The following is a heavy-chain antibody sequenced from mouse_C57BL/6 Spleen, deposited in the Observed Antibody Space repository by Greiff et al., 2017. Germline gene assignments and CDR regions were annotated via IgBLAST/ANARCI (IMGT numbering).Heavy chain of an antibody. V-gene: IGHV1-74*01. CDR3: AIEIEPYGSSYRGAMDY. D-gene: IGHD1-1*01. Sequence: QVQLQQPGAELVKPGASVKVSCKASGYTFTSYWMHWVKQRPGQGLEWIGRIHPSDSDTNYNQKFKGKATLTVDKSSSTAYMQLSSLTSEASAVYYCAIEIEPYGSSYRGAMDYWGQGTSVTVSS. CDR2: IHPSDSDT. J-gene: IGHJ4*01. CDR1: GYTFTSYW.